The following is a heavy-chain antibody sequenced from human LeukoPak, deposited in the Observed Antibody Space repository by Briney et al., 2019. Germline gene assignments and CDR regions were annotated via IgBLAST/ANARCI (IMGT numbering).Heavy chain of an antibody. V-gene: IGHV3-23*01. CDR3: AKDQAVRFLEWLFPFFDY. J-gene: IGHJ4*02. Sequence: GGSLRLSCATSQFNFNKFGMTWVRQAPGKGLEWVSSISGNGGSTQYADSVQGRFAISRDNSKNTLYLQMNSLRAEDTAVYYCAKDQAVRFLEWLFPFFDYWGQGTLVTVSS. D-gene: IGHD3-3*01. CDR1: QFNFNKFG. CDR2: ISGNGGST.